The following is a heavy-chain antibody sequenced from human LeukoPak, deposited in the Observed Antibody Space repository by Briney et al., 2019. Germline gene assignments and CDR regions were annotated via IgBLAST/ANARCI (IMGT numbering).Heavy chain of an antibody. CDR1: GGSISSYY. J-gene: IGHJ4*02. CDR3: ARGDFWSAHVDY. Sequence: SETLSPTCTVSGGSISSYYWSWIRQPPGEGLEWIGYIYHSGSTYYNPSLKSRVTISVDRSKNQFSLKLSSVTAADTAVYYCARGDFWSAHVDYWGQGTLVTVSS. D-gene: IGHD3-3*01. V-gene: IGHV4-59*12. CDR2: IYHSGST.